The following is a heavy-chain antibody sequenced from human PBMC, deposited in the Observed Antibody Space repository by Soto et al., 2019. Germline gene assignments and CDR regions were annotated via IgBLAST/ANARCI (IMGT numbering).Heavy chain of an antibody. CDR2: IYYSGST. Sequence: SATRSLTCIVSGGSISSYYWSWIRQPPGKGLEWIGYIYYSGSTNYNPSLKSRVTISVDTSKNQFSLKLSSVTAADTAVYYCARAYYDRSGYAVDPWGQGTLVTVSS. J-gene: IGHJ5*02. V-gene: IGHV4-59*01. D-gene: IGHD3-22*01. CDR1: GGSISSYY. CDR3: ARAYYDRSGYAVDP.